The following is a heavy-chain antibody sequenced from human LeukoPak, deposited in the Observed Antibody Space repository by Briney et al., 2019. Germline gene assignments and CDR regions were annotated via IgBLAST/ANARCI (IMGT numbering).Heavy chain of an antibody. CDR2: ISSSGSTI. CDR1: GFTFSSYE. D-gene: IGHD1-26*01. V-gene: IGHV3-48*03. Sequence: GGSLRLSCAASGFTFSSYEMNWVRQAPGKGLEWVSYISSSGSTIYYADSVKGRFTISRDNAKNSLYLQMNSLRAEDTAVYYCARASGSYYFDYGGQGTLVTVSS. CDR3: ARASGSYYFDY. J-gene: IGHJ4*02.